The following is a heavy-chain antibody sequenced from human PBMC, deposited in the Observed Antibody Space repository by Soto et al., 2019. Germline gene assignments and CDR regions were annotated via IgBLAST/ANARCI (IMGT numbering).Heavy chain of an antibody. Sequence: GGSLRLSCAASEFTFSNYAMSWVRQAPGKGLGWVSSIGSGGSPTYYADSVKGRFTISRDNSKNTLYLQMNSLRAEDTAVYYCAKGALSTYFDWGQGTLVTVSS. CDR3: AKGALSTYFD. CDR1: EFTFSNYA. D-gene: IGHD3-9*01. CDR2: IGSGGSPT. J-gene: IGHJ4*02. V-gene: IGHV3-23*01.